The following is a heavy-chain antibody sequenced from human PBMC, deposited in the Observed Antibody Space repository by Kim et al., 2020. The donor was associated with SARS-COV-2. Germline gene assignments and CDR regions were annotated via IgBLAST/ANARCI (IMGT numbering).Heavy chain of an antibody. CDR3: TGDGYNDIYFDY. D-gene: IGHD5-12*01. J-gene: IGHJ4*02. Sequence: PGGSLRLSCAASGFTFSSYAMHWVRQAPGKGLEWVAVISYDGSNKYYADSVKGRFTISRDNSKNTLYLQMNSLRAEDTAVYYCTGDGYNDIYFDYWGQGT. CDR2: ISYDGSNK. CDR1: GFTFSSYA. V-gene: IGHV3-30*04.